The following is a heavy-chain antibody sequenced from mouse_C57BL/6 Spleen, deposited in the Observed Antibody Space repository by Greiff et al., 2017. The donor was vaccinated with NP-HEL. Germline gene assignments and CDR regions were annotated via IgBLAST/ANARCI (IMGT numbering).Heavy chain of an antibody. CDR3: ARITTVVALRAMDY. Sequence: QVHVKQSGAELVKPGASVKLSCKASGYTFTSYWMHWVKQRPGQGLEWIGMIHPNSGSTNYNEKFKSKATLTVDKSSSTAYMQLSSLTSEDSAVYYCARITTVVALRAMDYWGQGTSVTVSS. CDR1: GYTFTSYW. V-gene: IGHV1-64*01. CDR2: IHPNSGST. J-gene: IGHJ4*01. D-gene: IGHD1-1*01.